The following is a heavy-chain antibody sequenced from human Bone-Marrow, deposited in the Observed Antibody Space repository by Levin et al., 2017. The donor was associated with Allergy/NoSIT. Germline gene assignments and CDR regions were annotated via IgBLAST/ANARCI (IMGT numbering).Heavy chain of an antibody. CDR1: GFLFSDYG. Sequence: PGGSLRLSCEASGFLFSDYGMHWVRQAPGKGLEWISYISSSGTTKYYADSVKGRFTISSKNSLYLQMNSLRAEDTAIYYCVRDKRSDGVTPDWYFDLWGRGTLVTVSS. CDR2: ISSSGTTK. CDR3: VRDKRSDGVTPDWYFDL. V-gene: IGHV3-48*01. D-gene: IGHD2-21*02. J-gene: IGHJ2*01.